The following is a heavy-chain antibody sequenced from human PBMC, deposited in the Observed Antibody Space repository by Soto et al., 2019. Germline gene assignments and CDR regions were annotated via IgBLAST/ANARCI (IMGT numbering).Heavy chain of an antibody. Sequence: QVQLVQSGAEVKKPGASVKVSCKASGYTFTSYGISWVRQAPGQGLEWMGWISAYNGNTNYAQKLQGRVTMTTDTSTSTSYMELRSLRSDDTAVYYCARYGEGYCSSTSCDFHYYYGMDVWGQGTTVTVSS. V-gene: IGHV1-18*01. J-gene: IGHJ6*02. D-gene: IGHD2-2*01. CDR3: ARYGEGYCSSTSCDFHYYYGMDV. CDR2: ISAYNGNT. CDR1: GYTFTSYG.